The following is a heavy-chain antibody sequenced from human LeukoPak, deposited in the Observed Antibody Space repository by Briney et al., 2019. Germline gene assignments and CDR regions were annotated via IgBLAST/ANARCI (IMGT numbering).Heavy chain of an antibody. D-gene: IGHD6-6*01. Sequence: GGSLRLSCAASGFTFSSYWMSWVRQAPGKGLEWVANIKQDGSEKYYVDSVKGRFTISRDNAKNSLYLQMNSLRAEDMALYYCARRAAPGAFDIWGQGTMVTVSS. V-gene: IGHV3-7*03. J-gene: IGHJ3*02. CDR1: GFTFSSYW. CDR3: ARRAAPGAFDI. CDR2: IKQDGSEK.